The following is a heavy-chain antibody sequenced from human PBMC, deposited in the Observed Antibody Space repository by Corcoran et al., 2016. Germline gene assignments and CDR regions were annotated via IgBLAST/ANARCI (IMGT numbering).Heavy chain of an antibody. D-gene: IGHD3-22*01. CDR1: GYTFTSYD. CDR2: MNPNSGNT. Sequence: QVQLVQSGAEVKKPGASVKVSCKAFGYTFTSYDINWVRQATGQGLEWMGWMNPNSGNTGYAQKFQGRVTMTRNTSISTAYMELSSLRSEDTAVYYGARVFYDSSGYYRGGFDPWGQGTLVTVSS. J-gene: IGHJ5*02. CDR3: ARVFYDSSGYYRGGFDP. V-gene: IGHV1-8*01.